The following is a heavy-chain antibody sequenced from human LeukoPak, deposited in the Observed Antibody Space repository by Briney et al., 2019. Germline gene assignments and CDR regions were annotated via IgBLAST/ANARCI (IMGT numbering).Heavy chain of an antibody. CDR3: ARLKAAAGSNFDY. CDR1: GFTFSSYG. V-gene: IGHV3-30*02. CDR2: IRYDGSNK. J-gene: IGHJ4*02. Sequence: HPGGSLRLSCAVSGFTFSSYGMHWVRQAPGKGLEWVAFIRYDGSNKYYADSVKGRFTISRDNSKNTLYLQMNSLRAEDTALYYCARLKAAAGSNFDYWGQGTLVTVSS. D-gene: IGHD6-13*01.